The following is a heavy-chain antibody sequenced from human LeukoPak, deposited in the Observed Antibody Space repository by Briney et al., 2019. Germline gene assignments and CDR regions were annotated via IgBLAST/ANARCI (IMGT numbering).Heavy chain of an antibody. J-gene: IGHJ4*02. Sequence: SETLSLTCTGSGGSISSYYWSWIRQPPGKGLEWIGYIYYSGSTNYNPSLKSRVTISVDTSKNQFSLKLSSVDAADTAVYYCAREEVVDGYKFLDYWGQGTLVTVSS. CDR1: GGSISSYY. D-gene: IGHD5-24*01. V-gene: IGHV4-59*01. CDR3: AREEVVDGYKFLDY. CDR2: IYYSGST.